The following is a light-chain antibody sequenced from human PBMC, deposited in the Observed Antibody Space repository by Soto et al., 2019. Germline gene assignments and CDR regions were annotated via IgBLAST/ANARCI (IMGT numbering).Light chain of an antibody. CDR3: QQRSNWPLT. Sequence: EIVLTQSPATLSLSPGERATLSCRASQIVNSNLAWYQQKPGQAPSLLIFDASYMATDIPARFSGSGSGTDFTLTISSLEPEDFAVYYCQQRSNWPLTFGGGTKVEIK. V-gene: IGKV3-11*01. J-gene: IGKJ4*01. CDR1: QIVNSN. CDR2: DAS.